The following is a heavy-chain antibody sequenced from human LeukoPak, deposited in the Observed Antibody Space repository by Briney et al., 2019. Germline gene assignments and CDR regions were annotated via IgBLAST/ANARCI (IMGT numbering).Heavy chain of an antibody. D-gene: IGHD6-13*01. CDR3: ARPAAAGTYDWFDP. V-gene: IGHV3-21*01. CDR1: GFTFSSYS. Sequence: GGSLRLSCAASGFTFSSYSMNWVRQAPGKGLEWVSSISSSSSYIYYADSVKGRFTISRDNAKNSLYLQMNSLRAEDTALYYCARPAAAGTYDWFDPWGQGTLVTVSS. CDR2: ISSSSSYI. J-gene: IGHJ5*02.